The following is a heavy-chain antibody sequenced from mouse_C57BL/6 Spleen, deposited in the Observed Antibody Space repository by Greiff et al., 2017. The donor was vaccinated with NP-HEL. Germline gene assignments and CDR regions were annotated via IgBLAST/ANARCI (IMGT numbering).Heavy chain of an antibody. CDR3: AKGGAMDY. Sequence: VQLKESGPGLVKPSQSLSLTCSVTGYSITSGYYWNWIRQFPGNKLEWMGYINYDGSNNYNPSLKNRISITRDTSKNQFFLKLNSVTTEDTATYYCAKGGAMDYWGQGTSVTVSS. CDR2: INYDGSN. CDR1: GYSITSGYY. V-gene: IGHV3-6*01. J-gene: IGHJ4*01.